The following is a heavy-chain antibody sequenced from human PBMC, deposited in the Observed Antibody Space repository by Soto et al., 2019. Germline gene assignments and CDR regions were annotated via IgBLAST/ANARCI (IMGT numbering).Heavy chain of an antibody. CDR3: AREGYCSSTSCYSFDY. Sequence: GSLRLSCAASGFTFSSYAMSWVRQAPGKGLEYVSAISSNGGSTYYANSVKGRFTISRDNSKNTLYLQMGSLRAEDMAVYYCAREGYCSSTSCYSFDYWGQGTRVTVSS. V-gene: IGHV3-64*01. CDR1: GFTFSSYA. D-gene: IGHD2-2*01. CDR2: ISSNGGST. J-gene: IGHJ4*02.